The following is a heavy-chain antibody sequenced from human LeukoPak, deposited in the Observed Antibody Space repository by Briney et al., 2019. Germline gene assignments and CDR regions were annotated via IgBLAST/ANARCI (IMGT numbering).Heavy chain of an antibody. CDR2: IYTSGST. CDR3: ARGRFGDWFDP. D-gene: IGHD3-10*01. Sequence: PSQTLSLTCTVSGGSISSCSYYWSWIRQPAGKGLEWIGRIYTSGSTNYNPSLKSRVTISVDTSKNQFSLKLTSVTAPDTAVYYCARGRFGDWFDPWGQGTLVTVSS. J-gene: IGHJ5*02. CDR1: GGSISSCSYY. V-gene: IGHV4-61*02.